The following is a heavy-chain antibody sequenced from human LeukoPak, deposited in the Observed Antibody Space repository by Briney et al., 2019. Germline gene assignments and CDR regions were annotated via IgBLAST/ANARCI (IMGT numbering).Heavy chain of an antibody. CDR3: AREDSSSGFDY. CDR2: ISHSGST. V-gene: IGHV4-34*01. CDR1: GGSFSGYY. J-gene: IGHJ4*02. Sequence: SETLSLTCAVYGGSFSGYYWSWIRQPPGKGLEWIGEISHSGSTNYNPSLKSRVTISVDTSKNQFSLKLSSVTAADTAVYYCAREDSSSGFDYWGQGTLVTVSS. D-gene: IGHD3-22*01.